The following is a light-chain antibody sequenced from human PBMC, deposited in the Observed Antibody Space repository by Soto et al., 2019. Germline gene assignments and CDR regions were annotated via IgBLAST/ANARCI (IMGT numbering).Light chain of an antibody. J-gene: IGLJ2*01. Sequence: QPVLTQSPSASASLGASVKLTCTMSRGHSSYAIAWHQQQPEKGPRYLMKLNSDGSHSKGDGIPDRCSGSSSGAERYLTISSLQSEDEADYYCQTWGTGIVVFGGGTKLTVL. V-gene: IGLV4-69*01. CDR2: LNSDGSH. CDR3: QTWGTGIVV. CDR1: RGHSSYA.